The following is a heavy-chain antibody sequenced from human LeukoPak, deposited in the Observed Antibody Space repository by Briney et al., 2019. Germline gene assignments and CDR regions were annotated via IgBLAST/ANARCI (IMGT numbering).Heavy chain of an antibody. CDR2: ISSSSSYM. CDR1: GFTFSSCS. V-gene: IGHV3-21*01. CDR3: AREPSGRYYYSYGLDV. Sequence: GGSLRLSCAASGFTFSSCSMNWVRQAPGKGLEWVSSISSSSSYMYCTDSVKGRFTISRDNARNSLYLQMNSLTAEDTAVYYCAREPSGRYYYSYGLDVWGQGTTVTVSS. J-gene: IGHJ6*02. D-gene: IGHD5-12*01.